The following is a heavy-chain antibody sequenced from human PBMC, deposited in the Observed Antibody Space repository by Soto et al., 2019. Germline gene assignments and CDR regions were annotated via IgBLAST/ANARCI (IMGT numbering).Heavy chain of an antibody. CDR3: AREGTYGGDWSAY. Sequence: EVQLVESGGGLVQPGGSLRLTCAASGFTFSSYSMTWVRQAPGKGLEWISFISGAGDIIFYADSLKGRFTISRDNARDSLYLQMHSLRDEDTAIYYCAREGTYGGDWSAYWGQGILVTVSS. J-gene: IGHJ4*02. CDR2: ISGAGDII. D-gene: IGHD2-21*02. CDR1: GFTFSSYS. V-gene: IGHV3-48*02.